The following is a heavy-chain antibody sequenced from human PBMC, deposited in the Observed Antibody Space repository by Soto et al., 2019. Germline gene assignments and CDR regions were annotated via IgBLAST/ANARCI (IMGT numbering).Heavy chain of an antibody. V-gene: IGHV4-38-2*01. CDR3: ARSMYSTSAQLYYGMDV. D-gene: IGHD6-6*01. J-gene: IGHJ6*02. CDR2: MYHSGIT. CDR1: GYSIRSGYF. Sequence: SETLSLTCAVSGYSIRSGYFWGWIRQPPGKGLEWIGSMYHSGITYYNLSLKSRVTISVDTSKNQLSLKLSAATAADTAVYYCARSMYSTSAQLYYGMDVWGQGTTVTVSS.